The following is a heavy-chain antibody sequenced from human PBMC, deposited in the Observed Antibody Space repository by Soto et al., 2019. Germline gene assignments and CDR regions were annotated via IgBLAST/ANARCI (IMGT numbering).Heavy chain of an antibody. CDR2: IIPILGIA. CDR3: ARATGTTGAYYYYYMDV. CDR1: GGTFSSYT. D-gene: IGHD1-7*01. Sequence: SVKVSCKASGGTFSSYTISWVRQAPGQGLGWMGRIIPILGIANYAQKFQGRVTMTANTSTSTAYMELSSLRSEDTAVYYCARATGTTGAYYYYYMDVWGKGTTVTVSS. V-gene: IGHV1-69*02. J-gene: IGHJ6*03.